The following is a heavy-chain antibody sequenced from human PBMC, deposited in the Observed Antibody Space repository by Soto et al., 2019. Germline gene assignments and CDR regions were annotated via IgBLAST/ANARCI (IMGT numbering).Heavy chain of an antibody. CDR2: ISGSGDST. V-gene: IGHV3-23*01. J-gene: IGHJ3*02. CDR3: ANPGISAAGTAVDI. D-gene: IGHD6-13*01. CDR1: GFIFSTYV. Sequence: GGSLRLSCAASGFIFSTYVMSWVRQAPGKGLEWVSAISGSGDSTYHADDVKGRFTISRDNSKNTLHLQMNSMRAEDTAVYSCANPGISAAGTAVDIWGQGTMVT.